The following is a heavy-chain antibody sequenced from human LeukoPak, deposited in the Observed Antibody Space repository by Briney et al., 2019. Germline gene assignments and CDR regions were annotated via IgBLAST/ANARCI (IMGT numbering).Heavy chain of an antibody. CDR2: IYSGGST. V-gene: IGHV3-66*01. Sequence: GGSLRLSCAASGFTVSSNYMSWVRQAPGKGLEWGSVIYSGGSTYYADSVKGRFTISRDNSKNTLYLQMNSLRAEDTAVYYCARDAYQTYYYGSGSYRWGQGTLVTVSS. D-gene: IGHD3-10*01. CDR3: ARDAYQTYYYGSGSYR. J-gene: IGHJ4*02. CDR1: GFTVSSNY.